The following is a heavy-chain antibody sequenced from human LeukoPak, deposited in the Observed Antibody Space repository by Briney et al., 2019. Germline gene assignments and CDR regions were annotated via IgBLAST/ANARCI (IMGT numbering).Heavy chain of an antibody. CDR2: IWYDGSNK. CDR1: GFTFSSYG. V-gene: IGHV3-33*01. Sequence: GGSLRLSCAASGFTFSSYGMHWVRQAPGKGLEWVAVIWYDGSNKYYADSMKGRFTISRDNSKNTLYLQMNSLRAEDTAVYYCARGDRDIVVVPAARDPPYYYYGMDVWGQGTTVTVSS. J-gene: IGHJ6*02. CDR3: ARGDRDIVVVPAARDPPYYYYGMDV. D-gene: IGHD2-2*01.